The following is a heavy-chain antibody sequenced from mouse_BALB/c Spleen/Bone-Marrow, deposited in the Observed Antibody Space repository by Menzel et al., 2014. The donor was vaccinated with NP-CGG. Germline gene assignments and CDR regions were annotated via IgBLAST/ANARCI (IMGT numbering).Heavy chain of an antibody. CDR2: IWGGGST. Sequence: VKLVESGPGLVAPSQSLSITCTVSGFSLTDYGVSWIRQPPGKGLEWLGLIWGGGSTYYNSALKSKLSISKDNSTRQVFLRINRLQIDDTAIYYCAKHTLITRGAIDYWGQGTSVTVSS. V-gene: IGHV2-6-5*01. CDR1: GFSLTDYG. J-gene: IGHJ4*01. D-gene: IGHD2-4*01. CDR3: AKHTLITRGAIDY.